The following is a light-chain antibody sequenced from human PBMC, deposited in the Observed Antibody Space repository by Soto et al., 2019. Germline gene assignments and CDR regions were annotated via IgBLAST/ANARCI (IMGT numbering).Light chain of an antibody. V-gene: IGKV3-11*01. Sequence: EIVLTQSPATLSLPTGESATLSCKASQSVSSYLAWYQQKPGQAPRLLIYDASNRATGIPARFSGSGSGTDFTLTISSLEAEDFAVYYCQQRSNWYTFGQGTKLEIK. J-gene: IGKJ2*01. CDR3: QQRSNWYT. CDR1: QSVSSY. CDR2: DAS.